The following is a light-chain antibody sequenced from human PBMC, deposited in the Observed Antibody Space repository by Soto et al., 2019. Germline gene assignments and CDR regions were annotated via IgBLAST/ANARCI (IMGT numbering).Light chain of an antibody. Sequence: EFVLTQSPGTLSLSPGERATLSCRASQSVRSSYLAWYQQNAGQAPRLLIYGASSRATGIPDRFSDSGSGTDFTLTISRLEPEDFAVYYCLQYGTFPRTFGQGTKVDIK. CDR1: QSVRSSY. CDR2: GAS. V-gene: IGKV3-20*01. CDR3: LQYGTFPRT. J-gene: IGKJ1*01.